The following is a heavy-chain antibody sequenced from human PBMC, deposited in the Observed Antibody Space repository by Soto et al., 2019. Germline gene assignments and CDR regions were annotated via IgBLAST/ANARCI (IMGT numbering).Heavy chain of an antibody. CDR2: ISGSGVST. Sequence: GGSLRLSCAASGLTFSSYAMSWVRQAPGKGLEWVPAISGSGVSTYYADSVKGRFTISRDSSKNTLYLQMNSLRAEDTAVYYCAKSPGMYYYDSSGYYHYDYWGQGTLVTVSS. V-gene: IGHV3-23*01. J-gene: IGHJ4*02. CDR1: GLTFSSYA. CDR3: AKSPGMYYYDSSGYYHYDY. D-gene: IGHD3-22*01.